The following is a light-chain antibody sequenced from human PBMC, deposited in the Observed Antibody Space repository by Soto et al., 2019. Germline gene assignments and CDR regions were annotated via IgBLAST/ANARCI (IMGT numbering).Light chain of an antibody. J-gene: IGLJ1*01. CDR3: QSYDSSLNRV. CDR2: GDN. Sequence: QLVLTQPPSVSGAPGQRITISCTGSSSNIGARYDVHWYRQLPGAAPRLLLFGDNNRPSGVPDRFSGSKSGTSASLAITGLQADDEADYYCQSYDSSLNRVFGTGTKLTVL. CDR1: SSNIGARYD. V-gene: IGLV1-40*01.